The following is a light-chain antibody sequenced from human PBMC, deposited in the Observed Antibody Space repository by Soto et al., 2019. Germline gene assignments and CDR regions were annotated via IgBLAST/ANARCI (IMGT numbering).Light chain of an antibody. Sequence: DIQMTQSPSSLSASVGDRVTITCQASQDITSFLNWYQQKPGKAPKLLIYDASSLESGVPSRFSGSGSGTEFTLTISSLQPDDFATYYCQQYNSYRWTFGQGTKVDIK. CDR3: QQYNSYRWT. CDR1: QDITSF. CDR2: DAS. J-gene: IGKJ1*01. V-gene: IGKV1-5*01.